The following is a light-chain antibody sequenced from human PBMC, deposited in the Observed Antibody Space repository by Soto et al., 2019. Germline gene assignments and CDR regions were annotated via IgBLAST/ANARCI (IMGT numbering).Light chain of an antibody. CDR1: QDISNY. J-gene: IGKJ5*01. V-gene: IGKV1-33*01. CDR2: DAS. CDR3: QQYSHLIT. Sequence: DIQMTQSPSSLSASVGDSVTITCQASQDISNYLNWYQQKLGKAPKLLIYDASNLETGVPSRFSGSGSGTDFTFTISSLQPEDIATYYCQQYSHLITFGQGTRLEIK.